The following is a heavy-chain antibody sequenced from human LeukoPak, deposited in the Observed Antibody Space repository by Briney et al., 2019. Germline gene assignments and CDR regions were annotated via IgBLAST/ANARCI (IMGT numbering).Heavy chain of an antibody. CDR1: GFIFIRYT. V-gene: IGHV3-21*01. D-gene: IGHD3-3*02. CDR2: IWSDSAEI. J-gene: IGHJ4*02. Sequence: GSLILSCAASGFIFIRYTINWARQAPGKGLEWVSSIWSDSAEIHYADSVKGRFTISRDNAKDSLYLQMNSLRAEDSAVYYCARDFFHSDISRPFDYWGQGTLVTVSS. CDR3: ARDFFHSDISRPFDY.